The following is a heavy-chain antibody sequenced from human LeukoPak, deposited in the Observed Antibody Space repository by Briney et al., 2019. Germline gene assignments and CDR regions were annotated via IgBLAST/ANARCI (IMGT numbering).Heavy chain of an antibody. CDR2: ISGSGGST. J-gene: IGHJ4*02. CDR1: GFTFSSYA. V-gene: IGHV3-23*01. Sequence: GGSLRLSCAASGFTFSSYAMSWVRQAPGKGLEWVSAISGSGGSTYYADSVKGRFTISRDNSKNTLYLQMDSLRADDTSLYYCARDSCSSTSCLYYFDYWGQGTLVTVSS. CDR3: ARDSCSSTSCLYYFDY. D-gene: IGHD2-2*01.